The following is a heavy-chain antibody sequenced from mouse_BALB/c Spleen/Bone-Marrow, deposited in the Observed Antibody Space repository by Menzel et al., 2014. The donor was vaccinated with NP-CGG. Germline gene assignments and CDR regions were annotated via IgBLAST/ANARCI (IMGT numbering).Heavy chain of an antibody. J-gene: IGHJ2*01. CDR1: GFTFSTYG. CDR2: ISSGGSYT. CDR3: ARQGGYFDY. V-gene: IGHV5-6*01. Sequence: EVHLVKSGGDLVKPGGSLKLSCAASGFTFSTYGMSWVRQTPDKRLEWVATISSGGSYTYYPDSVKGRFTISRDNAKNTLYLQMSSLKSEDTAMYYCARQGGYFDYWGQGTTLTVSS.